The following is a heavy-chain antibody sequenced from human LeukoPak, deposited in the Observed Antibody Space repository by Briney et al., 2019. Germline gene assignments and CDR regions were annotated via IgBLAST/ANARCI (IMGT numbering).Heavy chain of an antibody. D-gene: IGHD1-26*01. CDR3: ARGMKWELLPHY. Sequence: AGGSLRLSCAASGFTVSSNYMSWVRQAPGKGLEWVSYISSSSTIYYADSVKGRFTISRDNAKNSLYLQMNSLRDEDTAVYYCARGMKWELLPHYWGQGTLVTVSS. CDR2: ISSSSTI. V-gene: IGHV3-69-1*01. CDR1: GFTVSSNY. J-gene: IGHJ4*02.